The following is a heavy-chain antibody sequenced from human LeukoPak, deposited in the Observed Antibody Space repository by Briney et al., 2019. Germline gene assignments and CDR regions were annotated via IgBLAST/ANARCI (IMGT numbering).Heavy chain of an antibody. CDR2: IYYSGST. J-gene: IGHJ4*02. CDR1: GVSISSSSYY. Sequence: SETLSLTCTVSGVSISSSSYYWGWIRQPPGKGLEWIGSIYYSGSTYYNPSLKSRVTISVDTSKNQFSLKLSSVTAADTAVYYCARVLVDTAMGDFDYWGQGTLVTVSS. D-gene: IGHD5-18*01. CDR3: ARVLVDTAMGDFDY. V-gene: IGHV4-39*01.